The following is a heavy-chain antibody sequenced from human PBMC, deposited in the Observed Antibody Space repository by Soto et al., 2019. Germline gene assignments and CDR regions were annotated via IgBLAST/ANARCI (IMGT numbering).Heavy chain of an antibody. CDR1: GGSFSGYY. V-gene: IGHV3-23*01. CDR3: AKCHSRVPYGVGV. D-gene: IGHD2-2*01. CDR2: ITGSVTTT. J-gene: IGHJ6*02. Sequence: VQLQQWGAGLLKPSETLSLTCAVYGGSFSGYYWSWIRQPPGKGLEWVSAITGSVTTTYYADSVKGRFTISRDNSKKMLYLQMNSLRAEDTAIYFCAKCHSRVPYGVGVWGQGTTVTVSS.